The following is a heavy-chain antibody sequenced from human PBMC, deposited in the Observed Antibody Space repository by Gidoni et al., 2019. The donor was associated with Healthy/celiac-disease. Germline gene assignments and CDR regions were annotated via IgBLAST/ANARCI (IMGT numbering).Heavy chain of an antibody. V-gene: IGHV1-69*01. CDR1: GGAFSSYA. CDR2: IIPIFGTA. Sequence: QVQLVQSGDEGKKPGPSVKVSCKSSGGAFSSYAISWVRQAPGQGLEWMGGIIPIFGTANYAQKFQGRVTITADESTSTAYMELSSLRSEDTAVYYCARVGYCSGGSCYGGWGQGTLVTVSS. CDR3: ARVGYCSGGSCYGG. D-gene: IGHD2-15*01. J-gene: IGHJ4*02.